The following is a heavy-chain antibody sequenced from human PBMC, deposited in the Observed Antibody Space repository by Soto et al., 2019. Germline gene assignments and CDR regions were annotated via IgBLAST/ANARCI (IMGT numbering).Heavy chain of an antibody. V-gene: IGHV4-61*01. CDR1: GGSVSSGSYY. CDR2: IYYSGST. Sequence: TLSLTCTVSGGSVSSGSYYWSWIRQPPGKGLEWIGYIYYSGSTNYNPSLKSRVTISVDTSKNQFSLKLSSVTAADTAVYYCARAPGEYYDFWSGYYTGHYFDYWGQGTLVTVSS. J-gene: IGHJ4*02. CDR3: ARAPGEYYDFWSGYYTGHYFDY. D-gene: IGHD3-3*01.